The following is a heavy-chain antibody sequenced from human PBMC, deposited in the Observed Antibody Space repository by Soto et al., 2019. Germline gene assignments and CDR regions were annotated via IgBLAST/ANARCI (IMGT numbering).Heavy chain of an antibody. CDR1: GYSCSSYW. CDR2: INHDGSEQ. J-gene: IGHJ4*01. CDR3: AGCSIRGSLSFFDF. D-gene: IGHD3-10*02. Sequence: EVRLVESGGVLVQPGGSLRLSCVASGYSCSSYWMTWGRRAPGLGLEWGANINHDGSEQYYGASVGGRFTISRYTAKGPLFLHMKTLAGKAPAVFLWAGCSIRGSLSFFDFWGNGTRSPSP. V-gene: IGHV3-7*05.